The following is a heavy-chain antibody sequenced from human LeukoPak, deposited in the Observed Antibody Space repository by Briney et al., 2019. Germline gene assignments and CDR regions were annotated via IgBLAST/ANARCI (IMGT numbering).Heavy chain of an antibody. D-gene: IGHD3-10*01. CDR2: INAGNGNT. CDR3: ARDRRGWFDP. J-gene: IGHJ5*02. V-gene: IGHV1-3*01. Sequence: GGSLRLSCAVSGFTFSSSAMNWVRQAPGKGLEWMGWINAGNGNTKYSQKFRGRVTITRDTSASTAYMELSSLRSEDTAVYYCARDRRGWFDPWGQGTLVTVSS. CDR1: GFTFSSSA.